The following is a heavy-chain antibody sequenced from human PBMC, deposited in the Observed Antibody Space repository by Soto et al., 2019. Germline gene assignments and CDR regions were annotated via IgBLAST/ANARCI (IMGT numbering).Heavy chain of an antibody. CDR1: GYTFTSFG. D-gene: IGHD4-17*01. J-gene: IGHJ4*02. CDR3: TLTTVTSLED. V-gene: IGHV1-18*01. Sequence: VNVSCKSSGYTFTSFGISWVRQAPGQGLEWMRWISAYNGNTNYAQKLQGRVTMTTDTSTSTAYMELRSLRSDDTAVYYCTLTTVTSLEDWGQGPLGTVSS. CDR2: ISAYNGNT.